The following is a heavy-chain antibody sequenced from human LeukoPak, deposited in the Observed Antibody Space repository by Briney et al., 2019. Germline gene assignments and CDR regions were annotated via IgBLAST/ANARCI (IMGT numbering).Heavy chain of an antibody. D-gene: IGHD3-10*01. CDR2: IRYDGSNK. Sequence: GGSLRLSCAASGFTFSSYGMHWVRKAPGNGLELVAFIRYDGSNKYYADSVKSRFTISRDNSRNTLYLQMNSLRAEDTAVYYCAKDSKDMKEHYYGSGSSSGEFDYWGQGTLVTVSS. J-gene: IGHJ4*02. CDR3: AKDSKDMKEHYYGSGSSSGEFDY. V-gene: IGHV3-30*02. CDR1: GFTFSSYG.